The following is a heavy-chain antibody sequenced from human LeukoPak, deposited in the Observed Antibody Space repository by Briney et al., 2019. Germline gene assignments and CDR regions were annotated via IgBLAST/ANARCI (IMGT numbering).Heavy chain of an antibody. CDR3: ARQAKGGYNWFDP. Sequence: GSLRLSCAASGFTFSSYAMSWFRQPPGKGLEWIGSIYYSGSTYSTPSLKGRVTISVDTSKNQFSLKLSSVTAADTAVFYCARQAKGGYNWFDPWGQGTLVTVSS. D-gene: IGHD3-16*01. CDR2: IYYSGST. V-gene: IGHV4-39*01. J-gene: IGHJ5*02. CDR1: GFTFSSYA.